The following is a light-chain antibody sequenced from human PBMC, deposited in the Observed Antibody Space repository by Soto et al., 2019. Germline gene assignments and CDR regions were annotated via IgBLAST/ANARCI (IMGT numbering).Light chain of an antibody. Sequence: EIVLTQSPGTLSLSPGERATLSCRASQSVSSNYFAWYQQKPGQAPRLLIYGVSSRATGIPDRFSGSGSGTDFTLTIRRLEPEDFAVYYCQQRSDWPPITFGQGTRREIK. CDR1: QSVSSNY. CDR3: QQRSDWPPIT. CDR2: GVS. J-gene: IGKJ5*01. V-gene: IGKV3D-20*02.